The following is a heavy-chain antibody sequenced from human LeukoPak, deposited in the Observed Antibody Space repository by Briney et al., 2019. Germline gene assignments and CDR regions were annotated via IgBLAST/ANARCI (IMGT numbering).Heavy chain of an antibody. CDR1: GFTFSDYE. Sequence: PGGSLRLSCAASGFTFSDYEMNWVRQAPGKGLEWVSYISSSGSMISDADSVKGRFTISRDNAKKSLYLQMNSLRAEDTAVYYCARDEYIHGDLTNFDSWGQGTLVIVSS. J-gene: IGHJ4*02. D-gene: IGHD4-17*01. CDR2: ISSSGSMI. CDR3: ARDEYIHGDLTNFDS. V-gene: IGHV3-48*03.